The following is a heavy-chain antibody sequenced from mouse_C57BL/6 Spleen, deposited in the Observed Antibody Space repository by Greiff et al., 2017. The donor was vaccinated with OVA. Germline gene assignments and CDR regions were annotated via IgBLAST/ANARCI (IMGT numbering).Heavy chain of an antibody. D-gene: IGHD1-1*01. J-gene: IGHJ4*01. CDR2: IRNKANGYTT. V-gene: IGHV7-3*01. Sequence: EVQLQESGGGLVQPGGSLSLSCAASGFTFTDYYMSWVRQPPGKALEWLGFIRNKANGYTTEYSASVKGRFTISRDNSQSILYLQMNALRAEDSATYYCARVIYYYGSPYAMDYWGQGTSVTVSS. CDR3: ARVIYYYGSPYAMDY. CDR1: GFTFTDYY.